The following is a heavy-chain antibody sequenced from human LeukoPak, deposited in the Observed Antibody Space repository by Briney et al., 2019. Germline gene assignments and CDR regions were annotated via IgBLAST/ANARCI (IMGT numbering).Heavy chain of an antibody. CDR3: ARGVAGTVDY. CDR2: MNPNSGNT. D-gene: IGHD3/OR15-3a*01. CDR1: GYTFTSYD. V-gene: IGHV1-8*03. Sequence: ASVKVSCKXSGYTFTSYDINWVPQATGQGLEWMGRMNPNSGNTGYSQKFQGRVTITRNTSISTAYMELSSLRSEDTAVYYCARGVAGTVDYWGQGTLVTVSS. J-gene: IGHJ4*02.